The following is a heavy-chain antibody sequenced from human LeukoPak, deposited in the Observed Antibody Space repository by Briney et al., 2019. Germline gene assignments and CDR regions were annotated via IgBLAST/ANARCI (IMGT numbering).Heavy chain of an antibody. Sequence: SETLSLTCAVSGDSIRRSNWWSWVRQPPGKGLEWIGEIYHSGTTNYNPSLKSRVIISLDKSKNQFSLKLSSVTAADTAVYYCARQGGYNQDYWGQGILVTVSS. CDR1: GDSIRRSNW. CDR3: ARQGGYNQDY. D-gene: IGHD3-22*01. J-gene: IGHJ4*02. V-gene: IGHV4-4*02. CDR2: IYHSGTT.